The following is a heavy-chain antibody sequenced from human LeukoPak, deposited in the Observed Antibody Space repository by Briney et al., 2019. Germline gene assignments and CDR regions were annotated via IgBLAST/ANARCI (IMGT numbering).Heavy chain of an antibody. CDR2: IYHSGST. V-gene: IGHV4-38-2*02. CDR3: ARVPPSGTNGD. Sequence: SETLSHTCTVSGYSISSGYYWGWIRQPPGKGLEWIGSIYHSGSTYYNPSLKSRVTISVDTSKNQFSLKLSSVTAADTAVYYCARVPPSGTNGDWGQGTLVTVST. J-gene: IGHJ4*02. CDR1: GYSISSGYY. D-gene: IGHD2-8*01.